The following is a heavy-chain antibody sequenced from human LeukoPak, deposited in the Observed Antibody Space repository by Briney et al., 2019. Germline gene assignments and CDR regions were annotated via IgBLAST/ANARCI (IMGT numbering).Heavy chain of an antibody. J-gene: IGHJ4*02. CDR1: GGFIRSSSYY. Sequence: SETLSLNCTVSGGFIRSSSYYWCWIRQPPGKGLEWFGSIYYSGSTYYNPSLKSRVTISVDTSKNQFSLKLSSVTAADTAVYYCARHVYGSGSYYNSYFDYWGQGTLVTVSS. CDR2: IYYSGST. D-gene: IGHD3-10*01. V-gene: IGHV4-39*01. CDR3: ARHVYGSGSYYNSYFDY.